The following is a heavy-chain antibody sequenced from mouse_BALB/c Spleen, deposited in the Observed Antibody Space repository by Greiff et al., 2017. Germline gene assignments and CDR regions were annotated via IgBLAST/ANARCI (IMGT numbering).Heavy chain of an antibody. J-gene: IGHJ1*01. D-gene: IGHD1-2*01. CDR2: INPYNDGT. Sequence: EVKLMESGPELVKPGASVKMSCKASGYTFTSYVMHWVKQKPGQGLEWIGYINPYNDGTKYNEKFKGKATLTSDKSSSTAYMELSSLTSEDSAVYYCARRLPHWYFDVWGAGTTVTVSS. V-gene: IGHV1-14*01. CDR1: GYTFTSYV. CDR3: ARRLPHWYFDV.